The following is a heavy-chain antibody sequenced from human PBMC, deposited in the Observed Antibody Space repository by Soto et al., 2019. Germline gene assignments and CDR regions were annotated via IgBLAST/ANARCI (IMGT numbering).Heavy chain of an antibody. Sequence: QVQLVQSGAEVKKPGASVKVSCKASGYTFTGYYMHWVRQAPGQGLEWMGWINPNSGGTNYAQKFKGRVTITRDTSIRTAYMELSRLRSDDPAVYYCARTYYDILTGYYSRRGYYYGMDVWGQGTTVTVSS. CDR3: ARTYYDILTGYYSRRGYYYGMDV. V-gene: IGHV1-2*02. CDR2: INPNSGGT. J-gene: IGHJ6*02. CDR1: GYTFTGYY. D-gene: IGHD3-9*01.